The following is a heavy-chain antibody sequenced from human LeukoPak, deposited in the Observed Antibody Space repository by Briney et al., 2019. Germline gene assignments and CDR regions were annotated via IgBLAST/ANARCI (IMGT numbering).Heavy chain of an antibody. D-gene: IGHD2-21*02. Sequence: TLSLTCAVYGGSFSGYFWTWIRQLPGKGLEWIGSISNSGTTSYNPSLKSRLSISLDTSNNHFSLRLGSVTAADTAVYYCARDVVVTSSPDAFDIWGQGTMVIVSS. CDR3: ARDVVVTSSPDAFDI. CDR1: GGSFSGYF. CDR2: ISNSGTT. V-gene: IGHV4-34*09. J-gene: IGHJ3*02.